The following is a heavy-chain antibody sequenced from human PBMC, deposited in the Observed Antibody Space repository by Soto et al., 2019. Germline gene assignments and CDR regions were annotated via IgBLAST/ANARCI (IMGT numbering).Heavy chain of an antibody. Sequence: SQTLSLTCAISGDSVSSNSAAWNWIRQSPSRGLEWLGRTYYRSKWYNDYAVSVKSRITINPDTSKNQFSLQLNSVTPEDTAVFFFVRGGIAVAGTRGAFDIWGQGTMVTVSS. CDR3: VRGGIAVAGTRGAFDI. V-gene: IGHV6-1*01. CDR1: GDSVSSNSAA. CDR2: TYYRSKWYN. D-gene: IGHD6-19*01. J-gene: IGHJ3*02.